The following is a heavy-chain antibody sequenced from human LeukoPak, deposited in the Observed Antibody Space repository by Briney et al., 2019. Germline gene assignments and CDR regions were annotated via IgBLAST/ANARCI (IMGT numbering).Heavy chain of an antibody. CDR2: INHSGST. J-gene: IGHJ4*02. CDR1: GGSFSGYY. V-gene: IGHV4-34*01. Sequence: SETLSLTCAVYGGSFSGYYWSWIRQPPGKGLEWIGEINHSGSTNYNPSLKSRVTISVDTSKNQFSLKLSSVTAADTAVYYCARCRSSGWYPFDSWGQGTLVTVSS. CDR3: ARCRSSGWYPFDS. D-gene: IGHD6-19*01.